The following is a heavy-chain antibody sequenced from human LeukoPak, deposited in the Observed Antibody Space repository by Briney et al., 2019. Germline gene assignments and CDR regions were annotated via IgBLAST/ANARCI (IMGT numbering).Heavy chain of an antibody. CDR3: ARHNVASDTNYYYYMDV. J-gene: IGHJ6*03. Sequence: KSSETLSLTCTVSGGSISSSSYYWGWIRQPPGKGLEWIGSIYYSGSTYYHPSLKSRVTISVDTSKNQFSLKLSSVTAADTAVYYCARHNVASDTNYYYYMDVWGKGTTVTISS. CDR2: IYYSGST. V-gene: IGHV4-39*01. CDR1: GGSISSSSYY. D-gene: IGHD2-2*01.